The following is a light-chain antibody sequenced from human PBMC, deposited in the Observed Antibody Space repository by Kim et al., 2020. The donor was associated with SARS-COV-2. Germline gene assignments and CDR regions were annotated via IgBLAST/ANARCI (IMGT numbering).Light chain of an antibody. CDR1: QSVSSS. Sequence: PGGRATLPCRASQSVSSSLAWYQQKPGQAPRLRIYETSNRATDIPARFSGSGSGTDFTLTISSLQPEDFAVYYCQQRSNWPPGLTFGGGTKVEIK. CDR2: ETS. J-gene: IGKJ4*01. CDR3: QQRSNWPPGLT. V-gene: IGKV3-11*01.